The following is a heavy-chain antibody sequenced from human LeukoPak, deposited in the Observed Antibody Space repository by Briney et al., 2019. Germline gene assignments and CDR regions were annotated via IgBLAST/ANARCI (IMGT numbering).Heavy chain of an antibody. D-gene: IGHD5-24*01. CDR1: GFTFSSYA. CDR2: ISYDGSNK. CDR3: ARDSMATMGYFDY. J-gene: IGHJ4*02. V-gene: IGHV3-30-3*01. Sequence: GGSLRLSCAASGFTFSSYAMHWVRQAPGKGLEWVAVISYDGSNKYYADSVKGRFTISRDNSKNTLYLQMNSLRAEDTAVYYCARDSMATMGYFDYWGQGTLVTVSS.